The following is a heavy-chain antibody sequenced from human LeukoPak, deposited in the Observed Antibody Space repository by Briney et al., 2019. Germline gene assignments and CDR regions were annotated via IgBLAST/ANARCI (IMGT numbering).Heavy chain of an antibody. D-gene: IGHD2-21*01. CDR3: ARVWQDYSGVDY. Sequence: PGGSLRLSCAASGFTVSSNYMSWVRQAPGKGLEWISYISTTGTTIHYADSVKGRFAISRDNAKSSLYLQMNSLRDEDTAVYYCARVWQDYSGVDYWGQGTLVTVSS. CDR2: ISTTGTTI. V-gene: IGHV3-48*02. J-gene: IGHJ4*02. CDR1: GFTVSSNY.